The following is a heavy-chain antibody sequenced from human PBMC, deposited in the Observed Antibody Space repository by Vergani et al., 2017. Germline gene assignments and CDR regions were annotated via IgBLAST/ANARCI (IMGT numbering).Heavy chain of an antibody. CDR3: ARDWIVVVPAAMGYYYGMDV. Sequence: VQLVESGGGVVQPGRSLRLSCAASGFTFSSYSMNWVRQAPGKGLEWVSSISSSSSYIYYADSVKGRFTISRDNAKNSLYLQMNSLRAEDTAVYYCARDWIVVVPAAMGYYYGMDVWGQGP. CDR2: ISSSSSYI. J-gene: IGHJ6*02. CDR1: GFTFSSYS. V-gene: IGHV3-21*01. D-gene: IGHD2-2*01.